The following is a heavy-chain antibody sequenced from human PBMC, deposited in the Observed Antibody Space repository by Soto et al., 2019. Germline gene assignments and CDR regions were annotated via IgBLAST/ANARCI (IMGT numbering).Heavy chain of an antibody. CDR2: ISGSGGST. CDR1: GFTFSSYA. J-gene: IGHJ3*02. Sequence: EVQLLESGGGLVQPGGSLRLSCAASGFTFSSYAMSWVRQAPGKGLEWVSAISGSGGSTYYADSVKGRFTISRDNSKNTLYLQRNSLRAEDTAVYYCAKDWWIFGVVAPPDAFDIWGQGTMVTVSS. D-gene: IGHD3-3*01. V-gene: IGHV3-23*01. CDR3: AKDWWIFGVVAPPDAFDI.